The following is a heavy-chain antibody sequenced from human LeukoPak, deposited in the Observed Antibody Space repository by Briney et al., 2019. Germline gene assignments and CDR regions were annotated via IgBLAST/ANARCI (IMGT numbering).Heavy chain of an antibody. D-gene: IGHD6-25*01. V-gene: IGHV1-18*01. J-gene: IGHJ4*02. CDR1: GYTFTSYG. Sequence: ASVKVSCKASGYTFTSYGISWVRQAPGQGLEWMGWISAYNGNTNYAQKLQGRVTMTTDTSTSTAYMELRSLRSDDTAVYYCARVQAAAGPNYFDYWGQGTLVTVSS. CDR2: ISAYNGNT. CDR3: ARVQAAAGPNYFDY.